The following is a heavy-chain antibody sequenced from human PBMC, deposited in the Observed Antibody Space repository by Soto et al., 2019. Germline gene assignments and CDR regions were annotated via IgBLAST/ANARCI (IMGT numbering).Heavy chain of an antibody. V-gene: IGHV1-69*02. J-gene: IGHJ6*02. Sequence: QVQLVQSGAEVKKPGSSVKVSCNASGGTFSRYTFPWVRQAPGRGREWIGRIIPILDRPNYAENFQGRVTITSDKSTSTAYMELSSMTSDDTAVNYRASHFTGVLVLGTSPPGGDNYGWDVWGQGTTVTVS. CDR3: ASHFTGVLVLGTSPPGGDNYGWDV. CDR1: GGTFSRYT. CDR2: IIPILDRP. D-gene: IGHD2-8*02.